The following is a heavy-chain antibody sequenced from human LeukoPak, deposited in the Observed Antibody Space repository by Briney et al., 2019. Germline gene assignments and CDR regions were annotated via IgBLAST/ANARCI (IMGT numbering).Heavy chain of an antibody. J-gene: IGHJ4*02. D-gene: IGHD2-2*01. CDR3: ARDGTRSRPLDY. Sequence: PSETLSLTCTVSGGSISSYYWSWIRQPPGKGLEWIGYIYYSGSTNYNPSLKSRVTISVDTSKNQFSLKLSSVTAADTAVYYCARDGTRSRPLDYWGQGTLVTVSS. CDR2: IYYSGST. V-gene: IGHV4-59*01. CDR1: GGSISSYY.